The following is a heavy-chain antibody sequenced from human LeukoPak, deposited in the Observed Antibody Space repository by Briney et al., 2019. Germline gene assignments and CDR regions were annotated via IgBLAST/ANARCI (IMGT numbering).Heavy chain of an antibody. D-gene: IGHD2-15*01. CDR3: ARDCGGGSCYGPYDAFDI. CDR1: GFTFSSYE. V-gene: IGHV3-48*03. J-gene: IGHJ3*02. Sequence: GGSLRLSCAASGFTFSSYEMNWVRQAPGKGLEWVSYISSSGSTIYYADSVKGRFAISRDNAKNSLYLQMNSLRAEDTAVYYCARDCGGGSCYGPYDAFDIWGQGTMVTVSS. CDR2: ISSSGSTI.